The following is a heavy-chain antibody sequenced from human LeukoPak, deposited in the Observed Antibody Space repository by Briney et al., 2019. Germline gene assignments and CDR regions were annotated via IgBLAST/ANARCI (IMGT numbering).Heavy chain of an antibody. CDR1: GGSISSSSYY. CDR3: ARERWIAAAGVDY. D-gene: IGHD6-13*01. V-gene: IGHV4-39*07. Sequence: PSETLSLTCTVSGGSISSSSYYWGWIRQPPGKGLEWIGSIYYSGSTYYNPSLKSRVTISVDTSKNQFSLKLSSVTAADTAVYYCARERWIAAAGVDYWGQGTLVTVSS. J-gene: IGHJ4*02. CDR2: IYYSGST.